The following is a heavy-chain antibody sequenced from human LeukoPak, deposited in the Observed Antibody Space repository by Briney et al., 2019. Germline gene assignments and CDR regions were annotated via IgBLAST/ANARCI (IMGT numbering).Heavy chain of an antibody. CDR2: INHRGST. D-gene: IGHD2-2*01. CDR3: ARSSVVPAAMDY. J-gene: IGHJ4*02. Sequence: SETLSLTCAVYGGSFSGYYWSWIRQPPGKGLEWIGEINHRGSTNYNPSLKSRVTISVDTSKNQFSLKLSSVTAADTAVYYCARSSVVPAAMDYWGQGTLVTVSS. CDR1: GGSFSGYY. V-gene: IGHV4-34*01.